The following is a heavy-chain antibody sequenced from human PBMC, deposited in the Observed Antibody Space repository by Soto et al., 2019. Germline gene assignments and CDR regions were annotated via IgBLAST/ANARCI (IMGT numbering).Heavy chain of an antibody. V-gene: IGHV3-33*01. CDR2: IWYDGSNK. Sequence: QVPLVESGGGVVQPGRSLRLSCAASGFTFSSYGMHWVRQAPGKGLDWVALIWYDGSNKYYADSVKGRFTISRDNSKNTLDLQMNILRAEDTAVYYCARDSVYSVSYLDNWGQGTLVTVSS. J-gene: IGHJ4*02. D-gene: IGHD1-26*01. CDR1: GFTFSSYG. CDR3: ARDSVYSVSYLDN.